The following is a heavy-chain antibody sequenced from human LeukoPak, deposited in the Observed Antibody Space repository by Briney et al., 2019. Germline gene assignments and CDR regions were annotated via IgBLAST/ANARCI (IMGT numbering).Heavy chain of an antibody. V-gene: IGHV1-2*02. J-gene: IGHJ4*02. D-gene: IGHD6-13*01. CDR2: INPNRGGT. Sequence: GASVKVSCKASGYTFTGYYMHWVRQAPGQGLEWIGCINPNRGGTNCAQRFQGRVTMTRDTSISTAYMELGRLRSEDTAVYYGGGGLGAAAGRVFDYWGQGTLVTVSS. CDR1: GYTFTGYY. CDR3: GGGLGAAAGRVFDY.